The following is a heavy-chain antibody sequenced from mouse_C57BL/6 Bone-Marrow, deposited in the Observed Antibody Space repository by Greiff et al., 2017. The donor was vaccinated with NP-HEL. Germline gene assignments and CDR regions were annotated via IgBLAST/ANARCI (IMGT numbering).Heavy chain of an antibody. CDR2: INPSNGYT. Sequence: VKVVESGAELAKPGASVKLSCKASGYTFTSYWMHWVKQRPGQGLEWIGYINPSNGYTTYNQKFKDKATLTADKSSSTAYMQLSSLTYEDSAVYYCARPRANWDWYFDVWGTGTTVTVSS. CDR1: GYTFTSYW. V-gene: IGHV1-7*01. J-gene: IGHJ1*03. D-gene: IGHD4-1*01. CDR3: ARPRANWDWYFDV.